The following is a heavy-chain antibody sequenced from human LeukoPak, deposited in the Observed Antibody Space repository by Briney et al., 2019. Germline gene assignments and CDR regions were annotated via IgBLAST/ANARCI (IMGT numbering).Heavy chain of an antibody. D-gene: IGHD5-24*01. V-gene: IGHV4-59*01. CDR3: ARCQAGDGYLFDY. CDR2: IYYSGST. Sequence: SETLSLTCTVSGGSISSYYWSWIRQPPGKGLEWIGYIYYSGSTNYNPSLKSRVTISVDTSKNQFSLKLSSVTAADTAVYYCARCQAGDGYLFDYWGQGTLVTVSS. J-gene: IGHJ4*02. CDR1: GGSISSYY.